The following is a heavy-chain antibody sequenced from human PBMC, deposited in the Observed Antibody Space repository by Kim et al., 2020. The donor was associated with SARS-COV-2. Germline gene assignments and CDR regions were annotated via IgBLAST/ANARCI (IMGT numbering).Heavy chain of an antibody. CDR3: ARSYSGSGFYFDY. J-gene: IGHJ4*02. CDR2: INPGNGNT. CDR1: GNRFTSNI. Sequence: ASVKFSCRASGNRFTSNIFHWVRQAPGQRLEWMGWINPGNGNTRFSQNFQGRVTVTRDTSASTTYMELTSLRSEDTAVYYCARSYSGSGFYFDYWGQGTLVTVSS. V-gene: IGHV1-3*01. D-gene: IGHD3-10*01.